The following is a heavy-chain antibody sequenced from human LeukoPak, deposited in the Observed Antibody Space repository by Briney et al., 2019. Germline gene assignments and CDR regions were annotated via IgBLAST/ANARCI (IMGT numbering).Heavy chain of an antibody. CDR1: GGSISSYY. D-gene: IGHD6-13*01. V-gene: IGHV4-59*08. CDR2: IYYSGST. J-gene: IGHJ6*02. Sequence: SETLSLTCTVSGGSISSYYWSWIRQPPGKGLEWIGYIYYSGSTNYNPSLKSRVTISVDTSKNQFSLKLSSVTAADTAVYYCARTESWYGYYYYYGMDVWGQGTTVTVSS. CDR3: ARTESWYGYYYYYGMDV.